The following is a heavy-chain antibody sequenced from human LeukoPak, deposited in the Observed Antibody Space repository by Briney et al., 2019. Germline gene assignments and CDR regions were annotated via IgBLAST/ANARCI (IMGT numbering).Heavy chain of an antibody. V-gene: IGHV5-51*01. CDR2: IYPGDSDT. Sequence: GESLKISCKGSGYSFTSYWIGWGRQMPGKGVEWMGIIYPGDSDTSYSPSFQGQVIISADKSISTAYLQGSSLKASDTARYYCSRQGVKDFDYWGQGTRVTVSS. J-gene: IGHJ4*02. CDR3: SRQGVKDFDY. D-gene: IGHD3-10*01. CDR1: GYSFTSYW.